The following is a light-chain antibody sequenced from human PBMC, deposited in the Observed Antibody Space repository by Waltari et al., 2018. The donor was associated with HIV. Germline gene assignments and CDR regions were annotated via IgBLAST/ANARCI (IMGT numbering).Light chain of an antibody. J-gene: IGKJ2*01. CDR1: QSVSSSY. CDR2: GAS. Sequence: EIVLTPSPGTLSLSPGERATLSCRASQSVSSSYLAWYQQKPGQAPRLPIYGASNRATGIPDRFSGSGSGTDFTLTISRLEPEDFAVYYCQQYSSSPRTFGQGTKLEIK. V-gene: IGKV3-20*01. CDR3: QQYSSSPRT.